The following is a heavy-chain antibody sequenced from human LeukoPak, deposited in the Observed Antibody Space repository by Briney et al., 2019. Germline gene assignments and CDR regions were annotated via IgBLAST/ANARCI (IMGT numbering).Heavy chain of an antibody. J-gene: IGHJ6*03. CDR1: GYTFTIYD. Sequence: ASVKVSCKTSGYTFTIYDINWVRQATGQGLEWMGWMNPNSGNTGYAQKFQGRVTMARNTSTSTAYTELSSLRSEDTAVYYCARGTFTKLGGYYYYMDVWGKGTTVTVSS. V-gene: IGHV1-8*01. D-gene: IGHD2-8*01. CDR3: ARGTFTKLGGYYYYMDV. CDR2: MNPNSGNT.